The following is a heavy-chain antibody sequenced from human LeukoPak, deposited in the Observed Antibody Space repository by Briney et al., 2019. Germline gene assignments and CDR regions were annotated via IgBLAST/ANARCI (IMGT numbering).Heavy chain of an antibody. Sequence: SETLSLTCTVPGGAISSYYWSWIRQPPGKGLEWIGYVSYTGDASQNPSLRGRVTMSVDTSNNQVSLELSSVTAADTAVYYCARGWDYGDYWGQGTLVTVSS. V-gene: IGHV4-59*01. CDR3: ARGWDYGDY. J-gene: IGHJ4*02. D-gene: IGHD3-16*01. CDR1: GGAISSYY. CDR2: VSYTGDA.